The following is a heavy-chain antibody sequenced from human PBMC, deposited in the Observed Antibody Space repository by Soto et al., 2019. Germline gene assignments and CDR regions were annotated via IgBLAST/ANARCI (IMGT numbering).Heavy chain of an antibody. D-gene: IGHD3-10*01. CDR2: ITPSKRI. Sequence: QVQLQQWGTGPLKPSETLSLTCAVSGGSFDYNFWSWVRQSSERGLEWIGEITPSKRIFYNPSLESRVSIAVDTSKSQFLLTLTSVTTADTAVYYCASRRGSRDFWGQGTPVTVSS. CDR1: GGSFDYNF. J-gene: IGHJ4*02. CDR3: ASRRGSRDF. V-gene: IGHV4-34*02.